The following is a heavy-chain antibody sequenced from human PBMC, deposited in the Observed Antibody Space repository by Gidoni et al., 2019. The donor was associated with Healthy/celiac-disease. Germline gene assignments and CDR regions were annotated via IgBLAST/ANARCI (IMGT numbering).Heavy chain of an antibody. D-gene: IGHD3-10*01. Sequence: VQLQQWGAGLLKPSETLSLTCAVYGGSFSGYYWSWIRQPPGKGLEWIGEINHSGSTNYNPSLKSRVTISVDTSKNQFSRKLSSVTAADTAVYYCARLQGRYYGSGSYYLHWGQGTLVTVSS. CDR2: INHSGST. V-gene: IGHV4-34*01. CDR3: ARLQGRYYGSGSYYLH. CDR1: GGSFSGYY. J-gene: IGHJ4*02.